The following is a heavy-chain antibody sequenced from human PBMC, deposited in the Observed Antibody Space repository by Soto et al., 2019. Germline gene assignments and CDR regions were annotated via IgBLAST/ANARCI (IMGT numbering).Heavy chain of an antibody. V-gene: IGHV1-8*01. D-gene: IGHD2-21*01. CDR3: ARGDHDWIAHRFDP. J-gene: IGHJ5*02. CDR2: MNPNSGNT. Sequence: QVQLLQSGAAVKKPGASVKVSCKASGYTFTSYDITWVRQATGQGLEWMGWMNPNSGNTGYAQKFQGRVTMTRNTSISTAYMELSSLRSEDTAVYYCARGDHDWIAHRFDPWGQGTLVTVSS. CDR1: GYTFTSYD.